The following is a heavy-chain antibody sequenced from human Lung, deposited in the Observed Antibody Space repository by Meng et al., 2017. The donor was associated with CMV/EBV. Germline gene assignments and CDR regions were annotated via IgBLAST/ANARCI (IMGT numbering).Heavy chain of an antibody. CDR3: ARDRAWLGRGSFDF. V-gene: IGHV4-61*01. J-gene: IGHJ3*01. Sequence: SETXSLXCTVSGVSVTYNSYYWSWIRQSPGKGLEWIGYIYVSKNTKYNPSLQSRVTMSVDTTKNQVFLKLSSVTAADTAVYYCARDRAWLGRGSFDFWGQGTXVTVAS. D-gene: IGHD3-9*01. CDR2: IYVSKNT. CDR1: GVSVTYNSYY.